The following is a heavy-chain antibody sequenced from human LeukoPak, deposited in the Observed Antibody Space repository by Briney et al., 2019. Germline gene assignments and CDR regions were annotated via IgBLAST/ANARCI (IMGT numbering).Heavy chain of an antibody. D-gene: IGHD6-19*01. CDR3: AHTGVAGTDWIVPYFDY. J-gene: IGHJ4*02. CDR1: GFSLSTSGVG. Sequence: SGPTLVNPPQTLTLTCTFSGFSLSTSGVGVGWFRQPPGKALEWLTLIYRNDDKRYSPSLKSRLTITKDTSRNQVVLTMTNMDPVDTATYYCAHTGVAGTDWIVPYFDYWGQGTLVTVSS. V-gene: IGHV2-5*01. CDR2: IYRNDDK.